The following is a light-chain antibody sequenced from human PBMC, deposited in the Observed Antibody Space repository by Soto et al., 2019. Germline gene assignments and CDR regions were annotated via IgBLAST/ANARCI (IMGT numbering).Light chain of an antibody. CDR1: QSLRTNS. CDR3: QQYDTSPRT. Sequence: EMVLTQSPGTLSLSLGERATLSCRASQSLRTNSIAWYQQKPGQAPRLLISGVYSRAAGIPDRFSGSGSGTDFTITISRLEPEDFEVYYCQQYDTSPRTFGQGTKVDIK. V-gene: IGKV3-20*01. CDR2: GVY. J-gene: IGKJ1*01.